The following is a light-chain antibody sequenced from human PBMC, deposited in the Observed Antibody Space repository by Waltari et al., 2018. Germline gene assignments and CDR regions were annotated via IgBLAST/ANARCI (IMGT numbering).Light chain of an antibody. CDR2: AAS. V-gene: IGKV1-39*01. Sequence: IQLPQSPSSLPAFRVCRGPITCRSSQSISSYLLWYQQKPGEAPKLLSYAASSLQSGVPSRFSGGGSGTDFTLTISSLQPEDFATYYCQQSYSTPRTFGGGTKVEIK. J-gene: IGKJ4*01. CDR1: QSISSY. CDR3: QQSYSTPRT.